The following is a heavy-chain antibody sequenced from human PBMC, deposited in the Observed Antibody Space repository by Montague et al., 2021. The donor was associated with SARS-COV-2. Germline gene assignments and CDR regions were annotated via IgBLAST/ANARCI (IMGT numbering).Heavy chain of an antibody. J-gene: IGHJ4*02. CDR2: TYYRSKWYN. V-gene: IGHV6-1*01. Sequence: CVISGDSVASTSAAWSWIRQSPSGGLEWLGRTYYRSKWYNNYAASVRSRITIDPDTSKNQFSLHLNSVTPEDTAVYYCARAPGPGDGGNGNFEYWGQGSLVTVSS. D-gene: IGHD4-23*01. CDR3: ARAPGPGDGGNGNFEY. CDR1: GDSVASTSAA.